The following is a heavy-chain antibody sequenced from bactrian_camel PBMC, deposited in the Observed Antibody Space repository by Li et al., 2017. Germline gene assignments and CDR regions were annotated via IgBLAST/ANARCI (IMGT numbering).Heavy chain of an antibody. D-gene: IGHD2*01. CDR2: INSGGGDT. CDR1: GFTFSNYV. J-gene: IGHJ4*01. V-gene: IGHV3S1*01. Sequence: VQLVESGGGLVQPGGSLRLSCTASGFTFSNYVMDWVRQAPGKGLEWVSAINSGGGDTFFTDSVKDRFTISRDNAKNTLFLQMNSLKPEDTAMYYCAKRNSRAYKQYEEDRTYGQGTQVTVS.